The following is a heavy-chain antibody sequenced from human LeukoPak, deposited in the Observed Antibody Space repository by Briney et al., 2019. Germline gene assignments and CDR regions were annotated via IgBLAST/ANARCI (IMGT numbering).Heavy chain of an antibody. CDR3: ARGRKQLGEIDY. D-gene: IGHD6-6*01. CDR2: IIPIFGTA. V-gene: IGHV1-69*13. CDR1: GGTFSSYA. J-gene: IGHJ4*02. Sequence: ASVKVSCKASGGTFSSYAISWVRQAPGQGLEWVGGIIPIFGTANYAQKFQGRVTITADESTSTAYMELSSLRSEDTAVYYCARGRKQLGEIDYWGQGTLVTVSS.